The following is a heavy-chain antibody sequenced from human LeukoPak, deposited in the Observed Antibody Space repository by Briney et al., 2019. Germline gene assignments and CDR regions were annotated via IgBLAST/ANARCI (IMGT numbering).Heavy chain of an antibody. V-gene: IGHV1-2*02. J-gene: IGHJ4*02. CDR2: ISPRSGDT. D-gene: IGHD3-10*01. CDR3: ARGWEIHGGSDTKLDDY. Sequence: GASVKVSCKASGYRFTDYYMHWVRQAPGQGLEWMGWISPRSGDTSYAQKFQGRVTMTRDTSINTVDMDLSGLTSDDTAVFYCARGWEIHGGSDTKLDDYWGQGTLVTVSS. CDR1: GYRFTDYY.